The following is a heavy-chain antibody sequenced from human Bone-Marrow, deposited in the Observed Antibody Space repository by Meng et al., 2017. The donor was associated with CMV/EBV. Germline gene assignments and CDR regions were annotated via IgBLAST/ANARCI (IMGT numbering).Heavy chain of an antibody. CDR1: GFSVSYTY. CDR3: ARVGSSSSFASYYYYGMDV. Sequence: GESLKISCAASGFSVSYTYMSWVRQPPGTGLEWVSVITLLNDIYYADSVKGRFTISRDNAKNSLYLQMNSLRAEDTAVYYCARVGSSSSFASYYYYGMDVWGQGTTVTVSS. D-gene: IGHD6-6*01. V-gene: IGHV3-69-1*01. J-gene: IGHJ6*02. CDR2: ITLLNDI.